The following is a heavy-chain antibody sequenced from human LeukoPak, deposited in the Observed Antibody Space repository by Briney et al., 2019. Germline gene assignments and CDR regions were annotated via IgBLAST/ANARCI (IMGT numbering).Heavy chain of an antibody. V-gene: IGHV3-23*01. CDR3: GRDPNGDCIGAFDF. CDR1: AFTFAKYA. D-gene: IGHD2-21*02. Sequence: QPGGSLSLSCAGSAFTFAKYAMTWVSLTPGKWLEWVSSIKGSGSYAMHADCGGGRFTTCRDNSRNTIFLQMTSLRAEDTAIYYCGRDPNGDCIGAFDFWGRGTLVSVSS. CDR2: IKGSGSYA. J-gene: IGHJ3*01.